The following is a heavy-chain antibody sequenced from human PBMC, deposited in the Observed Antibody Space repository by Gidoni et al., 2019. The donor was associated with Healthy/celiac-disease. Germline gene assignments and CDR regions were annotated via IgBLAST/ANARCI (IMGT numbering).Heavy chain of an antibody. CDR1: GGSISSSSYY. V-gene: IGHV4-39*01. CDR2: IYYSGST. CDR3: ARHTRDEGPYYFDY. D-gene: IGHD3-3*01. J-gene: IGHJ4*02. Sequence: QLQLQESGPGLVKPSETLSLTCTVSGGSISSSSYYWGWIRQPPGKGLEWIGSIYYSGSTYYNPSLKSRVTISVDTSKNQFSLKLSSVTAADTAVYYCARHTRDEGPYYFDYWGQGTLVTVSS.